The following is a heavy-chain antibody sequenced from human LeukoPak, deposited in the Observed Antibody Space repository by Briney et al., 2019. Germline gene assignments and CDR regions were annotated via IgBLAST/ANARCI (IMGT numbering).Heavy chain of an antibody. CDR1: GGSISSSSYY. CDR2: MYSSGST. CDR3: ARGIPGYFNTSGYYYDY. V-gene: IGHV4-39*07. Sequence: NPSETLSLTCTVSGGSISSSSYYWGWIRQPPGKGLEWIGSMYSSGSTYYNPSLKSRVTISVDKSRNQFSLRLSSVTAADTAVYYCARGIPGYFNTSGYYYDYWGQGTLVTVSS. D-gene: IGHD3-22*01. J-gene: IGHJ4*02.